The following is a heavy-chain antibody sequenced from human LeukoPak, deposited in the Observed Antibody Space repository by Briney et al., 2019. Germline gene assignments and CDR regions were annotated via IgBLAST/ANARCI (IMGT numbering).Heavy chain of an antibody. Sequence: ASVKVSCKASGGTFSSYAISWVRQAPGRGLEWMGGIIPIFGTANYAQKFQGRVTITADESTSTAYMELSSLRSEDTAVYYCAREGGTGDHFDYWGQGTLVTVSS. CDR2: IIPIFGTA. J-gene: IGHJ4*02. CDR1: GGTFSSYA. V-gene: IGHV1-69*13. CDR3: AREGGTGDHFDY. D-gene: IGHD7-27*01.